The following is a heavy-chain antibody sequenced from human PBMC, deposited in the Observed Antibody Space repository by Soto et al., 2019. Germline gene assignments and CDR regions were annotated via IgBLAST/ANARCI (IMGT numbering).Heavy chain of an antibody. J-gene: IGHJ4*02. CDR1: GYTFTSYY. CDR3: ARRSKRWDFEY. Sequence: ASVKVSCKASGYTFTSYYMNWVRQAPGQGLEWMGIINPSGGSTSYAQKFQGRVTMTRDTSTSTVYMELSSLRSEDTAVYYCARRSKRWDFEYWGQGTLVTVSS. D-gene: IGHD4-4*01. V-gene: IGHV1-46*01. CDR2: INPSGGST.